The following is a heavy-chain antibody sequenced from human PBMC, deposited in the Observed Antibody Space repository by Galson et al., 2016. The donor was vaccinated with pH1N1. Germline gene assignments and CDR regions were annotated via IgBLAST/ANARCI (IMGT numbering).Heavy chain of an antibody. Sequence: SLRLSCAASGFAFSSYGMHWVRQAPGKGLEWVAVIWFDGSYEFYADSVKGRFTISRDNSKNTLHLQMNSLRAEDTAVYYCAMVPRGEFLYYMDVWGKGTTVTVSS. J-gene: IGHJ6*03. D-gene: IGHD3-16*01. CDR2: IWFDGSYE. V-gene: IGHV3-33*01. CDR1: GFAFSSYG. CDR3: AMVPRGEFLYYMDV.